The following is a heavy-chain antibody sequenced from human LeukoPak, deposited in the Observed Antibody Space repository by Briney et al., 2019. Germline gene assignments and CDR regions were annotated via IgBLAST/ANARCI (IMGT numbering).Heavy chain of an antibody. Sequence: PGGSLRLSCAASGFTFSSYAMSWVRQAPGKGLEWVSAISGSGGSTYYADSVKGRFTISRDNSKNTLYLQMNSLRAEDTAIYYCAKADFGGYSYQFDYWGQGTLVTVSS. CDR2: ISGSGGST. J-gene: IGHJ4*02. V-gene: IGHV3-23*01. CDR3: AKADFGGYSYQFDY. CDR1: GFTFSSYA. D-gene: IGHD5-18*01.